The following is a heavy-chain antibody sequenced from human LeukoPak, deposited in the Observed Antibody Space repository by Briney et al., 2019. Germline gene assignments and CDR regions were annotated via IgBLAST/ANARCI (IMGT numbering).Heavy chain of an antibody. CDR3: ARGRDGYNYWYYFDY. V-gene: IGHV4-39*07. CDR2: IYYSGST. CDR1: GGSIGSSSYY. D-gene: IGHD5-24*01. Sequence: SETLSLTCTVSGGSIGSSSYYWGWIRQPPGKGLEWIGSIYYSGSTYYNPSLKSRVTISVDTSKNQFSLKLSSVTAADTAAYYCARGRDGYNYWYYFDYWGQGTLVTVSS. J-gene: IGHJ4*02.